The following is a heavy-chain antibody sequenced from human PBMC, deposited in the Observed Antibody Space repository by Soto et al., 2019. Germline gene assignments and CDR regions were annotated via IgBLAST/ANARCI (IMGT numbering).Heavy chain of an antibody. CDR2: INAGNGNT. J-gene: IGHJ5*02. CDR3: ARDGVYCSSTSCYGHNWFDP. CDR1: GYTFTSCG. Sequence: ASVKVSCKASGYTFTSCGMHWVRQAPGQRLEWMGWINAGNGNTKYSQKFQGRVTITRDTSASTAYMELSSLRSEDTAVYYCARDGVYCSSTSCYGHNWFDPWGQGTLVTVSS. D-gene: IGHD2-2*01. V-gene: IGHV1-3*01.